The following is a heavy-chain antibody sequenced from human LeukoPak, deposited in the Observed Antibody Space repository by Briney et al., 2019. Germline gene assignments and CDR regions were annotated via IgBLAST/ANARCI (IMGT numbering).Heavy chain of an antibody. CDR3: ARCGYSSSWYFFVYYYGMDV. Sequence: PGGSLRLSCAASGFSFSDSWMDWVRQAPGKGLEWVANIKPDGSEIYYVDAVKGRFTISRDNAKNSLYLQMNSLRAEDTAVYYCARCGYSSSWYFFVYYYGMDVWGQGTTVTVSS. V-gene: IGHV3-7*02. CDR1: GFSFSDSW. J-gene: IGHJ6*02. CDR2: IKPDGSEI. D-gene: IGHD6-13*01.